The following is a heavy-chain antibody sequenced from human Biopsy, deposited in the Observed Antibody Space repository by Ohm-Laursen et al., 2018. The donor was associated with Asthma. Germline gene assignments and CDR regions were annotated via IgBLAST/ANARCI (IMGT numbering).Heavy chain of an antibody. Sequence: SQTLSLTCAVSGDSIDSGDYSWTWIRQSPGVGLEWIGYIYRNGSTYYNPTLKNRVTISIDRSKNQFSLRLRSVTAADTAVYYCARGWNCGGDCYSLDSWGQGTLVTVSS. V-gene: IGHV4-30-2*06. CDR3: ARGWNCGGDCYSLDS. J-gene: IGHJ4*02. D-gene: IGHD2-21*02. CDR1: GDSIDSGDYS. CDR2: IYRNGST.